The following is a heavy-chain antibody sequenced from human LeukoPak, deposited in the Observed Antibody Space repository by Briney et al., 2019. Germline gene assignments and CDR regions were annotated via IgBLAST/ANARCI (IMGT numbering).Heavy chain of an antibody. V-gene: IGHV6-1*01. J-gene: IGHJ3*02. D-gene: IGHD6-19*01. CDR1: GDSVSSNSTA. Sequence: SHTVSLICGISGDSVSSNSTAWNWITRSPSRVLERLGRTYYRSKWYNDYTVSVKSRITFNPDTSKNHFSLHLNSVTPEDTAVYYCSRKRLSAGSFDIWGQGTLVTVSS. CDR3: SRKRLSAGSFDI. CDR2: TYYRSKWYN.